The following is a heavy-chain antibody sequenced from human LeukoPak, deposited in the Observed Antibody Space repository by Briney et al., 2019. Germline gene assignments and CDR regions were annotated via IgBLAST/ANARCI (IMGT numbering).Heavy chain of an antibody. J-gene: IGHJ4*02. CDR1: GYTFSNFG. CDR3: ARAGTSTDDY. Sequence: GASVKVSCTASGYTFSNFGINWVRQAPGQGLEWMGWISGNNDNPNYGQKFQGRFTVTTDSSTNTAYMELRNLRLDDTAVYYCARAGTSTDDYWGQGTLVTVSS. CDR2: ISGNNDNP. V-gene: IGHV1-18*01. D-gene: IGHD2-2*01.